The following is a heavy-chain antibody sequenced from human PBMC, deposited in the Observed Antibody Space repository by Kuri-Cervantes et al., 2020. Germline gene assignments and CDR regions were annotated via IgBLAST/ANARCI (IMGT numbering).Heavy chain of an antibody. D-gene: IGHD1-26*01. CDR1: GYSFTSDYH. CDR3: ATYSGSCGDY. CDR2: IHHSGIT. V-gene: IGHV4-38-2*02. Sequence: SETLSLTCTVSGYSFTSDYHWGWIRQPPGKGLEWIGTIHHSGITYYNPSLKSRVTVSIDTSKNQFSLKVTSVTAADTAVYYCATYSGSCGDYWGQGTLVTVSS. J-gene: IGHJ4*02.